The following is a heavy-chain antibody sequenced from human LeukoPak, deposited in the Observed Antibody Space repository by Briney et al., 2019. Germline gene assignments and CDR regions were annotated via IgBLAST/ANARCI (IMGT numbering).Heavy chain of an antibody. CDR3: ARHPRITERGYWYFDL. CDR1: GGSISSSSYY. J-gene: IGHJ2*01. D-gene: IGHD3-16*01. V-gene: IGHV4-39*01. Sequence: SETLSLTCTVSGGSISSSSYYWGWIRQPPGKGLEWIGSICYSGSTYYNPSLKSRVTISVDTSKNQFSLKLSSVTAADTAVYYCARHPRITERGYWYFDLWGRGTLVTVSS. CDR2: ICYSGST.